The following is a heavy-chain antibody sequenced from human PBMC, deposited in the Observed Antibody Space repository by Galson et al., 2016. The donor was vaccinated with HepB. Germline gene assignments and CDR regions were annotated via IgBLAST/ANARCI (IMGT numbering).Heavy chain of an antibody. J-gene: IGHJ5*02. D-gene: IGHD3-22*01. CDR2: ATYSADTYSGNA. CDR3: ASRRNYYDGSGYYHDWFDP. Sequence: TLSLTCTVSGSSVTSNYYWGWIRQPPGKGLEWIGLATYSADTYSGNAYYRPSLPSRVTISVDTSKNQFSLKLNSVTAADTAVYYCASRRNYYDGSGYYHDWFDPWGQGTLVTVSS. CDR1: GSSVTSNYY. V-gene: IGHV4-38-2*02.